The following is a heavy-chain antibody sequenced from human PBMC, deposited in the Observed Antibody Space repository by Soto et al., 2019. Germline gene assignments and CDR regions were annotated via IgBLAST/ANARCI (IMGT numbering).Heavy chain of an antibody. J-gene: IGHJ3*02. D-gene: IGHD3-22*01. CDR3: ARARLATMIVLPPDAFDI. Sequence: GASVKVSCKASGGTFSSYAISWVRQAPGQGLEWMGGIIPIFGTANYAQKFQGGVTITADKSTSTAYMELSSLRSEDTAVYYCARARLATMIVLPPDAFDIWGQGTMVTVSS. CDR1: GGTFSSYA. V-gene: IGHV1-69*06. CDR2: IIPIFGTA.